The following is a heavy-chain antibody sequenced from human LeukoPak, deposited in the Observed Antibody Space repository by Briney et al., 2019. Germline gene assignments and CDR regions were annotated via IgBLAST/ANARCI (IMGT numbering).Heavy chain of an antibody. Sequence: KPSETMSLTCAVSGYSISSGYYWGWIRQPPGKGLEWIGSIYHSGSTYYNPSLKSRVTISVDTSKNQFSLKLSSVTAADTAVYYCARSEGAGGPGSTTVTLFDYWGQGTLVTVSS. V-gene: IGHV4-38-2*01. CDR2: IYHSGST. D-gene: IGHD4-17*01. CDR1: GYSISSGYY. CDR3: ARSEGAGGPGSTTVTLFDY. J-gene: IGHJ4*02.